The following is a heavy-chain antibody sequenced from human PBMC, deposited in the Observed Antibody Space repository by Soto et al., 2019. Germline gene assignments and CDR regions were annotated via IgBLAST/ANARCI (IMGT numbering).Heavy chain of an antibody. J-gene: IGHJ4*02. CDR1: GVTCSSYA. Sequence: PGGSLGLSCAASGVTCSSYAMSWVRQAPGKGLEWVSAISGSGGSTYYADSVKGRFTISRDNSKNTLYLQMNSLRAEDTAVYYCARVIAVAGTRWGPSFDYWGQGTLVTVSS. V-gene: IGHV3-23*01. CDR3: ARVIAVAGTRWGPSFDY. D-gene: IGHD6-19*01. CDR2: ISGSGGST.